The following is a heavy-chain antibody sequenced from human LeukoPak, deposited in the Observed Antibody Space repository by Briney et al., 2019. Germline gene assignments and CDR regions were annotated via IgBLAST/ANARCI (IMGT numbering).Heavy chain of an antibody. CDR2: IWYDGSNK. Sequence: PGGSLRLSCAASGFTLIRNAMHWVRQAPGKGLEWVALIWYDGSNKYYADSVRGRFTISRDNSKNTLYLQMSSLRAEDTAVYYCAGGSGDYSPDYWGQGTLVTVSS. CDR3: AGGSGDYSPDY. J-gene: IGHJ4*02. CDR1: GFTLIRNA. V-gene: IGHV3-33*01. D-gene: IGHD4-17*01.